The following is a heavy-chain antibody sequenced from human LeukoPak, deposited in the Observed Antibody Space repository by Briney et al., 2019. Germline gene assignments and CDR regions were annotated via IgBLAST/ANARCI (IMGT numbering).Heavy chain of an antibody. CDR1: GYTFTSYD. CDR2: MNPNSGNT. CDR3: ARVPRVYYYGSGSYSDY. D-gene: IGHD3-10*01. J-gene: IGHJ4*02. V-gene: IGHV1-8*01. Sequence: ASVKVSCKASGYTFTSYDINWVRQATGQGLEWMGWMNPNSGNTGYAQKFQGRVTMTRNTSISTAYMELSSLRSDDTAVYYCARVPRVYYYGSGSYSDYWGQGTLVTVSS.